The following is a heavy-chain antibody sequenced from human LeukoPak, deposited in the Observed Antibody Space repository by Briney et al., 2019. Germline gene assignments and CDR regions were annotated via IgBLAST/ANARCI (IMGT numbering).Heavy chain of an antibody. CDR2: ISGSGGST. D-gene: IGHD6-13*01. CDR3: AKVRYSSSWFDY. Sequence: PGGSLRLSCAASGFTFSSYAMSWVRQAPGKGLEWVSAISGSGGSTYYADSVKGRFTISRDNSKNTLYLQMNSLRAEGTAVYYCAKVRYSSSWFDYWGQGTLVTVSS. V-gene: IGHV3-23*01. J-gene: IGHJ5*01. CDR1: GFTFSSYA.